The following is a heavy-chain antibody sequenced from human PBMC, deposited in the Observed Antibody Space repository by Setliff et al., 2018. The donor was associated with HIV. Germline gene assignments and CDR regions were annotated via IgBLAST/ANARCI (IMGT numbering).Heavy chain of an antibody. CDR1: GGSFSGCY. CDR3: ARGTKVVWGRWFDP. V-gene: IGHV4-34*01. D-gene: IGHD3-16*01. CDR2: INHSGSA. Sequence: SETLSLTCAVYGGSFSGCYWSWIRQSPGKGLEWIGEINHSGSANYNPSLKSRVTLSVDTSKNQFSLRLTSVTAADTAVYYCARGTKVVWGRWFDPWGQGTLVTVSS. J-gene: IGHJ5*02.